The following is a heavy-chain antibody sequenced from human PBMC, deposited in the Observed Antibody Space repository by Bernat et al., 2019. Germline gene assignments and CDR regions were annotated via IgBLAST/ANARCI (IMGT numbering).Heavy chain of an antibody. J-gene: IGHJ4*02. CDR1: GFTFSSYG. CDR2: ISYDGSNK. D-gene: IGHD6-6*01. CDR3: AKERYSSSSQQDSD. Sequence: QVQLVESGGGVVQPGRSLRLSCAASGFTFSSYGMHWVRQAPGKGLEWVAVISYDGSNKYSAASVKGRFTISRDNSKNTLYLQMNSLRAEDTAVYYCAKERYSSSSQQDSDWGQGTLVTVSS. V-gene: IGHV3-30*18.